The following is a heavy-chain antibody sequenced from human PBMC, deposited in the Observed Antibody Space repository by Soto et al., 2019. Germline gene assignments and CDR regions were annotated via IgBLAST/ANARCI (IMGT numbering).Heavy chain of an antibody. J-gene: IGHJ3*02. CDR3: ASPRAYYDTSYGI. CDR1: GYRFTNYW. Sequence: GESLKISCKGSGYRFTNYWIGWVRQMPGKGLEWMGIIYPGNSDTRYRPSFQGQVTISADKSISTAYLQWSSLKASDTAMYYCASPRAYYDTSYGIWGQGTRVTVSS. D-gene: IGHD3-16*01. V-gene: IGHV5-51*01. CDR2: IYPGNSDT.